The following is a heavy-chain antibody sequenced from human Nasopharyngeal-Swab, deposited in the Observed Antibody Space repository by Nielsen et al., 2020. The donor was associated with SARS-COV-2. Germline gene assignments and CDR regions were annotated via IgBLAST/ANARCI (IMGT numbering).Heavy chain of an antibody. V-gene: IGHV3-48*01. CDR1: GFTFRSRS. J-gene: IGHJ3*02. Sequence: GESLKISCVASGFTFRSRSVNWVRQAPGKGLEWVSYINGDSSAKYYVDSVKGRFTISRDNAKNSLYLQMNSLRVEDTVVYYCVRDGYTTGRNDAFDIWGQGTMVTVSS. D-gene: IGHD1-1*01. CDR3: VRDGYTTGRNDAFDI. CDR2: INGDSSAK.